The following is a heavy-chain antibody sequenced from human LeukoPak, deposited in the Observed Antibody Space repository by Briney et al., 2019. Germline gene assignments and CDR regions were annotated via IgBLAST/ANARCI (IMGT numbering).Heavy chain of an antibody. CDR2: INHSGST. D-gene: IGHD2-2*01. CDR3: ASITHAAAELAWFDP. Sequence: PSETLSLTCAVYGGSFSGYYWSWIRQPPGKGLEWIGEINHSGSTNYNPSLKSRVTISVDTSKNQFSLKLSSVTAADTAVYYCASITHAAAELAWFDPWGQGTLVTVSS. J-gene: IGHJ5*02. V-gene: IGHV4-34*01. CDR1: GGSFSGYY.